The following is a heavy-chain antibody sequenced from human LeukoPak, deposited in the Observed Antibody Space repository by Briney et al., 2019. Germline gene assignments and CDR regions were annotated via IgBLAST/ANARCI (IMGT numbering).Heavy chain of an antibody. J-gene: IGHJ4*02. CDR2: IRSKAYGGTT. D-gene: IGHD3-22*01. CDR1: GFTFGDYA. V-gene: IGHV3-49*03. Sequence: GGSLRLSCTASGFTFGDYAMSWFRQAPGKGLEWVGFIRSKAYGGTTEYAASVKGRFTISRDDSKSIAYLQMNSLKTEDTAVYYCTRENREYYYDSSGYYYTDYWGQGTLVTVSS. CDR3: TRENREYYYDSSGYYYTDY.